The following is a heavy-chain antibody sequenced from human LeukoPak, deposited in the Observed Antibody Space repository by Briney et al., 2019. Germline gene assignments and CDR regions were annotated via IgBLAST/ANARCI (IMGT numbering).Heavy chain of an antibody. D-gene: IGHD2-2*01. V-gene: IGHV1-69*04. CDR2: IIPILGIA. CDR1: GGTFSSYA. Sequence: SVKVSCKASGGTFSSYAISWVRQAPGQGLEWMGRIIPILGIANYAQKFQGRVTITADKSTSTAYMELSSLRSEDTAVYYCARDLYIVVVPAAICPGYWGQGTLVTVSS. CDR3: ARDLYIVVVPAAICPGY. J-gene: IGHJ4*02.